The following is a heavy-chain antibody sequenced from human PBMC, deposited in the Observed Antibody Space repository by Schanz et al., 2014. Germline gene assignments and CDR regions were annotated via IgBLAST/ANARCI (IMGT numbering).Heavy chain of an antibody. J-gene: IGHJ1*01. Sequence: EVQLVESGGGLVQPGRSLRLSCVASGFRFDDYAMHWVRQAPGKGLEWVSGMSWNAGSLGYGDSVKGRFTISRDNAKNSLYLQMNSLRAEDTALYYCARDTAQSCIGPSCFEYFQHWGRGALVNVSS. D-gene: IGHD2-2*01. CDR2: MSWNAGSL. CDR3: ARDTAQSCIGPSCFEYFQH. CDR1: GFRFDDYA. V-gene: IGHV3-9*01.